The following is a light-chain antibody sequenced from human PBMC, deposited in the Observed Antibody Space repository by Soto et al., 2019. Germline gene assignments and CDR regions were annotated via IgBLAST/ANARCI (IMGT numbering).Light chain of an antibody. CDR3: NSYTSTTPYV. J-gene: IGLJ1*01. V-gene: IGLV2-14*01. CDR2: EVS. Sequence: QSALTQPASVSGSPGQSITISCTGTSSDVGGYNYVSWYQQQSGKAPKLMIHEVSNRPSGVSDRFSGSKSGNTASLTISGLQAEDEADYYCNSYTSTTPYVFGTGTKVTVL. CDR1: SSDVGGYNY.